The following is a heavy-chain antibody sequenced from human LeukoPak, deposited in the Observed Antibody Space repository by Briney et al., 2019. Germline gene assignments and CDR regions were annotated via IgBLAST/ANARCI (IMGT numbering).Heavy chain of an antibody. CDR3: ARTSRVDTAMVRY. J-gene: IGHJ4*02. CDR2: IYPGDSDT. Sequence: GESPKISCKGSGYSFTSYWIGWVRQMPGKGLEWMGIIYPGDSDTRYSPSFQGQVTISADKSISTAYLQWSSLKASDTAMYYCARTSRVDTAMVRYWGQGTLVTVSS. CDR1: GYSFTSYW. V-gene: IGHV5-51*01. D-gene: IGHD5-18*01.